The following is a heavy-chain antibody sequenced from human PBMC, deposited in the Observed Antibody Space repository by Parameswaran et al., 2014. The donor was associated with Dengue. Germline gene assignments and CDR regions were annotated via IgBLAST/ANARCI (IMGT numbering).Heavy chain of an antibody. CDR3: ARQPWAVAGTFDY. D-gene: IGHD6-19*01. J-gene: IGHJ4*02. Sequence: WIRQPPGKGLEWIGEIYHSGSTNYNPSLKSRVTISVDKSKNQFSLKLISLTAADTAVYYCARQPWAVAGTFDYWGQGTLVTVFS. V-gene: IGHV4-4*02. CDR2: IYHSGST.